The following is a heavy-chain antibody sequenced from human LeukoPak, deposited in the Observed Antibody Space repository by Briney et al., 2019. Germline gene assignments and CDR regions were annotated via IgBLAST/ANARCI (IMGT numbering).Heavy chain of an antibody. J-gene: IGHJ3*02. D-gene: IGHD1-26*01. V-gene: IGHV4-59*01. CDR2: IFGSGGF. CDR1: GGSISDYY. CDR3: AKGKDTGSNHAKIRYDI. Sequence: SETLSLTCTVSGGSISDYYWSWIRQPPGKGLEWIGWIFGSGGFNYNPSLKSRLSISVDTSNNQFCLKLTSATAADTAVYYCAKGKDTGSNHAKIRYDIWGQGTMVTVSS.